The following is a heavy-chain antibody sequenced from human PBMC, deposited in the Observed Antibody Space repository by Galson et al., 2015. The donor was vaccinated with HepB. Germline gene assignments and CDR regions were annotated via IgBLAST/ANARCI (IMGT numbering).Heavy chain of an antibody. CDR2: ISGSGSTI. CDR3: ARTHCSRGSCCQYAMGV. D-gene: IGHD2-15*01. CDR1: GFTFSGYE. Sequence: SLRLSCAASGFTFSGYEMNWVRQAPGKGLEWVSYISGSGSTIYYADSVKGRFTISRDNAKNSLYLQMNSLRAEDTAVYYCARTHCSRGSCCQYAMGVWGQGTTVTVSS. J-gene: IGHJ6*02. V-gene: IGHV3-48*03.